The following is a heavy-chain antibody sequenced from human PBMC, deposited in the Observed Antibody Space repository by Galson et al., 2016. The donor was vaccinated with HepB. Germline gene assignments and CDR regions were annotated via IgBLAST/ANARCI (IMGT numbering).Heavy chain of an antibody. Sequence: SVKVSCKALGYTFANYDIQWVRQVTGQGLEWMGFLNPNSGATYSAQKFQGRLTITGDTSINTVYMELRSLSYDDTAVYFCSRCGGGASKAPRTPYEYWGQGTQVTVSS. V-gene: IGHV1-8*01. CDR2: LNPNSGAT. CDR1: GYTFANYD. D-gene: IGHD4-23*01. CDR3: SRCGGGASKAPRTPYEY. J-gene: IGHJ4*02.